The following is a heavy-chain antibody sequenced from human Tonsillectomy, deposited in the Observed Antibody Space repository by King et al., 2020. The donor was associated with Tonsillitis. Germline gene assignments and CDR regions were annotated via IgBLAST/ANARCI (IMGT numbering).Heavy chain of an antibody. J-gene: IGHJ4*02. CDR2: IKSKRDGGTT. CDR3: TTDLLHKFG. D-gene: IGHD3-10*01. Sequence: DVQLVESGGGLVKPGGSLRLSCAASGFTFSNAWMSWVRQAPGKGLEWVGRIKSKRDGGTTDYSAPVKGRFTISRDDSKNTLYLQMNSLKTEDTAVYYCTTDLLHKFGWGQGTLVTVSS. CDR1: GFTFSNAW. V-gene: IGHV3-15*01.